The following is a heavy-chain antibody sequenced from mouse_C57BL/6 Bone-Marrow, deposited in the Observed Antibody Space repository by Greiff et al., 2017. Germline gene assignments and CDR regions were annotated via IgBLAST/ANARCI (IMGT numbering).Heavy chain of an antibody. D-gene: IGHD4-1*01. V-gene: IGHV3-8*01. CDR1: GYSITSAY. CDR2: ISYSGST. CDR3: ARTGTGNAMDY. J-gene: IGHJ4*01. Sequence: EVKLVESGPGLAKPSQTLSLTCSVTGYSITSAYWNWIRKFPGNKLEYMGYISYSGSTYYNPSLKSRISITRDTSKNHYYLQLNSVTTKDTATYYCARTGTGNAMDYWGQGTSVTVSA.